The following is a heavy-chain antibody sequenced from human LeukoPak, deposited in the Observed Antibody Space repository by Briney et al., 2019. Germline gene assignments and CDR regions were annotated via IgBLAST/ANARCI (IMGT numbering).Heavy chain of an antibody. CDR3: AREIVVVTANFDY. CDR1: GFTFSSYA. Sequence: PGRSLRLSCAASGFTFSSYAMHWVRQAPGKGLEWVAVISYDGSNKYYADSVKGRFTISRDNSKNTLYLQMNSPRAEDTAVYYCAREIVVVTANFDYWGQGTLVTVSS. CDR2: ISYDGSNK. V-gene: IGHV3-30*04. D-gene: IGHD2-21*02. J-gene: IGHJ4*02.